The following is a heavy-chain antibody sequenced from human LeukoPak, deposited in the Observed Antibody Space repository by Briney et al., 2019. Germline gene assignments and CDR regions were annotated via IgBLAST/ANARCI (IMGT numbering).Heavy chain of an antibody. D-gene: IGHD3-3*01. CDR2: INPNSGGT. J-gene: IGHJ5*02. Sequence: ASVKVSCKASGYTFTGYHMHWVRQAPGQGLEWMGWINPNSGGTNYAQKFQVRVTMTRDTSISTAYMELSRLRSDDTAVYYCARELDYGIFGVVINPVGYNWFDPWGQGTLVTVSS. V-gene: IGHV1-2*02. CDR3: ARELDYGIFGVVINPVGYNWFDP. CDR1: GYTFTGYH.